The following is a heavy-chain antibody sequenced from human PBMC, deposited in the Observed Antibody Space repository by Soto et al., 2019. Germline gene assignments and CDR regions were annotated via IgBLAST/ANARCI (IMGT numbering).Heavy chain of an antibody. D-gene: IGHD6-13*01. J-gene: IGHJ5*02. CDR2: ISGSGGST. V-gene: IGHV3-23*01. Sequence: SLRLSCAASGFTFSSYAMSWVRQAPGKGLGWVSAISGSGGSTYYADSVKGRFTISRDNSKNTLYLQMNSLRAEDTAVYYCAKSGAAGTYAWFDPWGQGTLVTAPQ. CDR3: AKSGAAGTYAWFDP. CDR1: GFTFSSYA.